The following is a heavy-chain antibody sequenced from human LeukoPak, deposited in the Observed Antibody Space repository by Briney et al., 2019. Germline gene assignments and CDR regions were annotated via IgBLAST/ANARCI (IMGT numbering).Heavy chain of an antibody. D-gene: IGHD3-22*01. CDR1: GGSISSGGYS. J-gene: IGHJ3*02. Sequence: SQTLSLTCAVSGGSISSGGYSWSWIRRPPGKGLEWIGYIYYSGSTNYNPSLKSRVTISVDTSKNQFSLKLSSVTAADTAVYYCARVTGYYYDSSGYDAFDIWGQGTMVTVSS. CDR2: IYYSGST. V-gene: IGHV4-61*08. CDR3: ARVTGYYYDSSGYDAFDI.